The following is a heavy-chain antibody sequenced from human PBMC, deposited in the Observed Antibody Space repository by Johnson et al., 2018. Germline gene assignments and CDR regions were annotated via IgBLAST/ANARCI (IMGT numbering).Heavy chain of an antibody. V-gene: IGHV3-7*01. Sequence: VQLVESGGGLVQPGGSLRLSCAASGFTFSSYWMSWVRQAPGKGLEWVANIKQDGSEKYYVDSVKGRFTISRDNAKNSLYLQMNSLGAEDTAVYYWAEGWSRSSYAPRSFDIWGHGTMVTVSS. CDR3: AEGWSRSSYAPRSFDI. D-gene: IGHD5-18*01. J-gene: IGHJ3*02. CDR1: GFTFSSYW. CDR2: IKQDGSEK.